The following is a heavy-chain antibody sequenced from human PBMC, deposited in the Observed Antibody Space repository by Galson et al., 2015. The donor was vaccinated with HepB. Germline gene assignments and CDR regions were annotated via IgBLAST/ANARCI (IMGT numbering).Heavy chain of an antibody. J-gene: IGHJ5*02. CDR1: GGSISSSSYY. CDR2: IYYSGST. D-gene: IGHD6-19*01. V-gene: IGHV4-39*07. Sequence: LSLTYTVSGGSISSSSYYWGWIRQPPGKGLEWIGSIYYSGSTYYNPSLKSRVTISVDTSKSQFSLKLSSVTAADTAVYYCARRYSSDLNWFDPWGQGTLVTVSS. CDR3: ARRYSSDLNWFDP.